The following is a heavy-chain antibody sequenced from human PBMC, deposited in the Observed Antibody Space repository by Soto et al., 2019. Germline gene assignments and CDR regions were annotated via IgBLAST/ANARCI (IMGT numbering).Heavy chain of an antibody. CDR1: GYTFTSYD. V-gene: IGHV1-8*01. CDR2: MNPNSGNT. J-gene: IGHJ5*02. CDR3: ARGSRITIFGVVIIQGWFDP. D-gene: IGHD3-3*01. Sequence: ASVKVSCKASGYTFTSYDINWVRQATGQGLEWMGWMNPNSGNTGYAQKFQGRVTMTRNTSISTAYMELSSLRSEDTAVYYCARGSRITIFGVVIIQGWFDPWGQGTLVTVSS.